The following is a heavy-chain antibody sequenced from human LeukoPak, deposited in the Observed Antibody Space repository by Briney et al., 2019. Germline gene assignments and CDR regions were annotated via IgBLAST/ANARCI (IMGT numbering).Heavy chain of an antibody. CDR2: INPNSGGT. V-gene: IGHV1-2*02. D-gene: IGHD6-19*01. CDR3: AREDGGSGWYRGGRNWFDP. J-gene: IGHJ5*02. CDR1: GYTFTGYY. Sequence: ASVKVSCKASGYTFTGYYMHWVRQAPGQGLEWMGWINPNSGGTNYAQKVQGRVTMTRDTSISTAYMELSRLRSDDTAVYYCAREDGGSGWYRGGRNWFDPWGQGTLVTVSS.